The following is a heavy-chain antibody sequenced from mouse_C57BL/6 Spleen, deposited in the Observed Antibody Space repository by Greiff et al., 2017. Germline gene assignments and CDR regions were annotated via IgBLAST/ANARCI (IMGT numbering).Heavy chain of an antibody. J-gene: IGHJ1*03. CDR2: ISSGSGTI. CDR1: GFTFSDYG. D-gene: IGHD1-1*01. CDR3: ARPHYYGSSDGYFDV. Sequence: EVQVVESGGGLVKPGGSLKLSCAASGFTFSDYGMHWVRQAPEKGLEWVAYISSGSGTIYYADTVKGRFTISRDNAKNTLYLQMTSLRSEDTAMYYWARPHYYGSSDGYFDVWGTGTTVTVSS. V-gene: IGHV5-17*01.